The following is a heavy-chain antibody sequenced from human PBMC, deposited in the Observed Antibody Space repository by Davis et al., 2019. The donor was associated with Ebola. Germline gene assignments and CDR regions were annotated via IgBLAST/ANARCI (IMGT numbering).Heavy chain of an antibody. V-gene: IGHV4-61*05. CDR2: IYYSGST. D-gene: IGHD5-18*01. CDR3: ARTNSYGYIGY. J-gene: IGHJ4*02. CDR1: GGSISSSSYY. Sequence: PSETLSLTCTVSGGSISSSSYYWGWIRQPPGKGLEWIGYIYYSGSTNYNPSLKSRVTISVDTSKNQFSLKLSSVTAADTAVYYCARTNSYGYIGYWGQGTLVTVSS.